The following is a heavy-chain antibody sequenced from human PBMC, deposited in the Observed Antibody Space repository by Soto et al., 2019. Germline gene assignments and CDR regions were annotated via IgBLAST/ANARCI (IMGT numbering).Heavy chain of an antibody. CDR3: AREYLDYGPDV. Sequence: GGSLRLSSAASGFSFGRYAMRWVRQAPGKGLEWVASIPYDGGNRKYADSVKGRFTTSRDNAKDMLYLHMSSLGPDDTSVYYCAREYLDYGPDVWGQGTSVTVSS. CDR2: IPYDGGNR. CDR1: GFSFGRYA. J-gene: IGHJ6*02. V-gene: IGHV3-30-3*01.